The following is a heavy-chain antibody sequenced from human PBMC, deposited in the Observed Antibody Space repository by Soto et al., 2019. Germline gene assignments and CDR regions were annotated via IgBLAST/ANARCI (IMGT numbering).Heavy chain of an antibody. CDR3: AKDISASYDSSGYDY. J-gene: IGHJ4*02. V-gene: IGHV3-9*01. CDR1: GFTFDDYA. D-gene: IGHD3-22*01. CDR2: ISWNSGSI. Sequence: GGSLRLSCAVSGFTFDDYAMHWVRQAPGKGLEWVSGISWNSGSIGYADSVKGRFTISRDNAKNSLYLQMNSLRAEDTALYYCAKDISASYDSSGYDYWGQGTLVTVSS.